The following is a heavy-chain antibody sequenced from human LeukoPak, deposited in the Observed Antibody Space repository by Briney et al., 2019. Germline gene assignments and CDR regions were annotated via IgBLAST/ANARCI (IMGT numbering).Heavy chain of an antibody. CDR1: EFTFSSYW. J-gene: IGHJ4*02. D-gene: IGHD5-18*01. CDR2: IKQDGREK. V-gene: IGHV3-7*01. Sequence: GGSLRLSCAASEFTFSSYWMTWVRQAPGKGLDWVARIKQDGREKYYVDSVKGRFTISRDNAKNSLYLQMNSLRAENTAVYYCARFRTAMQLWKGYYFDYWGQGTLVTVSS. CDR3: ARFRTAMQLWKGYYFDY.